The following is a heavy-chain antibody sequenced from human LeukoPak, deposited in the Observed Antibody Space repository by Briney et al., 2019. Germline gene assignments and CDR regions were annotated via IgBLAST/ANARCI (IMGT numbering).Heavy chain of an antibody. Sequence: PSETLSLTCTVSGGSISSGSYYWSWIRQPAGKGLEWIGRIYTSGSTNYNPSLKSRVTISVDTSKNQFSLKLSSVTAADTAVYYCARDQYGDGDAFDIWGQGTMVTVSS. V-gene: IGHV4-61*02. CDR2: IYTSGST. CDR3: ARDQYGDGDAFDI. J-gene: IGHJ3*02. CDR1: GGSISSGSYY. D-gene: IGHD4-17*01.